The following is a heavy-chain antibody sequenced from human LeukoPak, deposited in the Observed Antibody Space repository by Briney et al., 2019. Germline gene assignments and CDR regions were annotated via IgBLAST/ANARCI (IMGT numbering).Heavy chain of an antibody. J-gene: IGHJ4*02. D-gene: IGHD6-19*01. Sequence: PGGSLRLSCAASGFTFSSYAMSWVRQAPGRGREWVSAISGSGGSTYYADSVKGRLTISRDNSKNTLYLQMNSLRDEDTAVYYCAKAAVGLSFDYWGQGTLVTVSS. CDR3: AKAAVGLSFDY. CDR2: ISGSGGST. CDR1: GFTFSSYA. V-gene: IGHV3-23*01.